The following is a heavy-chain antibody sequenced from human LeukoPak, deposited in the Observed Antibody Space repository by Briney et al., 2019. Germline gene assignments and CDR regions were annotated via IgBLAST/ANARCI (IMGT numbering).Heavy chain of an antibody. CDR1: GFTFSSYG. Sequence: GGSLRLSCEASGFTFSSYGMSWVRQAPGKGLEWVSAIGSSGGSTYYADSVKGRFTISRDNSKNTLYLQMNSLRAEDSAIYYCATQRGYCSDGNCYFDYWGQGNLVTVSS. D-gene: IGHD2-15*01. CDR3: ATQRGYCSDGNCYFDY. CDR2: IGSSGGST. V-gene: IGHV3-23*01. J-gene: IGHJ4*02.